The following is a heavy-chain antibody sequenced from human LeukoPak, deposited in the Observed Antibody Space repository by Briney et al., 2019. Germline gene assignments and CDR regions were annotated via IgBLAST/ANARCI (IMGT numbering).Heavy chain of an antibody. V-gene: IGHV4-61*02. J-gene: IGHJ6*03. CDR1: GGSISSGSYY. CDR2: IYTSGST. Sequence: PSQTLSLTCTVSGGSISSGSYYWSWIRQPAGKGLEWIGRIYTSGSTNYNPSLKSRVTISVDTSKNQFSLKLSSVTAADTAVYYCARELGPGGRYYYYYYMDVWGKGTTVTVSS. CDR3: ARELGPGGRYYYYYYMDV. D-gene: IGHD3-16*01.